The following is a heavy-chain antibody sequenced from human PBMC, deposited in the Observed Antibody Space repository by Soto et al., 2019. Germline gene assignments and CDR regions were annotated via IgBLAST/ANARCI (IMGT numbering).Heavy chain of an antibody. CDR2: VYPGDSDT. CDR3: ARRSLGGYFDY. V-gene: IGHV5-51*01. Sequence: GESLKIACMSSGDDFTNYWIGWVRQMPGKGLEWMGIVYPGDSDTRFSPSFQGQVTLSADNSINTAYLQWSSLKASDTAMYYCARRSLGGYFDYWGKVTLVTISS. D-gene: IGHD6-19*01. J-gene: IGHJ4*02. CDR1: GDDFTNYW.